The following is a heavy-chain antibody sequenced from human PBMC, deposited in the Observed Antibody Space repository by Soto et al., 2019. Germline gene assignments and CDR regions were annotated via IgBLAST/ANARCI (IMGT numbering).Heavy chain of an antibody. Sequence: GGSLRLSRGASAFSFSHYAMHWVRQAPGKGLECVAVISYDGNIKRYADSVKGRFTISRDNSENTLYLQMNSLSPEDTAVYYCARAGYCSGGRCYSPYYYYYGMDVWGQGTTVTVSS. CDR2: ISYDGNIK. D-gene: IGHD2-15*01. J-gene: IGHJ6*02. V-gene: IGHV3-30-3*01. CDR3: ARAGYCSGGRCYSPYYYYYGMDV. CDR1: AFSFSHYA.